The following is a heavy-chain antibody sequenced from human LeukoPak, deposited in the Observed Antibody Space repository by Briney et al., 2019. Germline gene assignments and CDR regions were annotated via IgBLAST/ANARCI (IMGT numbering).Heavy chain of an antibody. Sequence: GGSLRLSCAASGFTFSSYWMSWVRRAPGKGLEWVANIKQDGSEKYYVDSVEGRFTISRDNAKNSLYLQMNSLRAEDTAVYYCARAGIAAAGTRGLFDYWGQGTLVTVSS. CDR1: GFTFSSYW. CDR3: ARAGIAAAGTRGLFDY. CDR2: IKQDGSEK. D-gene: IGHD6-13*01. J-gene: IGHJ4*02. V-gene: IGHV3-7*03.